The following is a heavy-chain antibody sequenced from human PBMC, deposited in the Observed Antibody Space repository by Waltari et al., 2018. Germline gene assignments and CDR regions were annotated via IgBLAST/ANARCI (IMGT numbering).Heavy chain of an antibody. CDR1: GYTFTSYD. CDR2: MNPISGNT. CDR3: ARGKGFLEWLFHYYYYGMDV. D-gene: IGHD3-3*01. Sequence: QVQLVQSGAEVKKPGASVKVSCKASGYTFTSYDINWVRQSTGQGLEWMGWMNPISGNTGYAQKFQGRVTITRNTSISTAYMELSSLRSEDTAVYYCARGKGFLEWLFHYYYYGMDVWGQGTTVTVSS. J-gene: IGHJ6*02. V-gene: IGHV1-8*03.